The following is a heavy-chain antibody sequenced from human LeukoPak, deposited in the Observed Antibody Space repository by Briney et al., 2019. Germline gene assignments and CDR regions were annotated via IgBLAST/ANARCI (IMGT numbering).Heavy chain of an antibody. CDR1: GFTFSSYW. J-gene: IGHJ6*04. Sequence: GGSLRLSCAASGFTFSSYWMSWVRQAPGKGLEWVANIKQDGSEKYYVDSVKGRFTISRDNAKDSLYLQMNSLRAEDTAVYYCATMGTTGYYAGPRILLEWDVWGKGTTVTVSS. V-gene: IGHV3-7*03. D-gene: IGHD3-9*01. CDR2: IKQDGSEK. CDR3: ATMGTTGYYAGPRILLEWDV.